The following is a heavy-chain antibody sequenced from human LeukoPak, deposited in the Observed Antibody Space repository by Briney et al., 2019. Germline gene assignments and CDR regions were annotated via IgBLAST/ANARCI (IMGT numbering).Heavy chain of an antibody. Sequence: PGRSLRLSCAASGFTFSSYGMHWVRQAPGKGLEWVAVISYDGSNKYYADSVKGRFTISRDNSKNMLYLQMNSLRAEDTAVYYCAREPYYASGSYYPIWGLGTTVTVSS. CDR1: GFTFSSYG. CDR3: AREPYYASGSYYPI. J-gene: IGHJ3*02. V-gene: IGHV3-30*03. CDR2: ISYDGSNK. D-gene: IGHD3-10*01.